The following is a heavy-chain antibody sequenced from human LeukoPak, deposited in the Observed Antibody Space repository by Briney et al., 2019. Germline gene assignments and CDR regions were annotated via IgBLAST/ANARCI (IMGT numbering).Heavy chain of an antibody. CDR3: AKSTSGWYAPPFDY. J-gene: IGHJ4*02. Sequence: GGSLRLSCAASGFTFTDYYMNWIRQAPGKGLEWVAVIPYDGSNKNYADSVKGRFTISRDTSENTLYLQMNSLRAEDTAVYYCAKSTSGWYAPPFDYWGQGTLVTVSS. V-gene: IGHV3-30*18. D-gene: IGHD6-19*01. CDR2: IPYDGSNK. CDR1: GFTFTDYY.